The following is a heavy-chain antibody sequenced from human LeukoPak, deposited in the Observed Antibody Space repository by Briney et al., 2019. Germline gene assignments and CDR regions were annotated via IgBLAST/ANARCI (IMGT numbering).Heavy chain of an antibody. Sequence: SETLSLTCSISGDSTIYNYWSWIRQPAGKGLAWIGRIFSDGKINYSPSLESRVTMSVDNAKNQFSLRLSSVTAADTAVYYCARGPGVFGRIWYMDVWGQGTTVSVSS. CDR2: IFSDGKI. CDR3: ARGPGVFGRIWYMDV. J-gene: IGHJ6*03. D-gene: IGHD3-3*01. CDR1: GDSTIYNY. V-gene: IGHV4-4*07.